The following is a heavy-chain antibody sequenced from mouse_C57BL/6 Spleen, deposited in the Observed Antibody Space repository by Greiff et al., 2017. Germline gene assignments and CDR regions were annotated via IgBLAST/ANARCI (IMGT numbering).Heavy chain of an antibody. D-gene: IGHD4-1*02. CDR2: LRRKCSNYAT. J-gene: IGHJ4*01. CDR3: VRGPNWDYAMDY. V-gene: IGHV10-3*01. CDR1: GFTFNTYA. Sequence: EVMLVESGGGLLQPKGSLKLSCAASGFTFNTYAMHWVRPAPGPGLEWVARLRRKCSNYATYYADSVKDRFTISRDESQSMLYLQMNNLKTEDTAMYYCVRGPNWDYAMDYWGQGTSVTVSS.